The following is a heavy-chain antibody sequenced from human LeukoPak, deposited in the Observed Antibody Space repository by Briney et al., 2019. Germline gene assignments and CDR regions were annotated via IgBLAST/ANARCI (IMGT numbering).Heavy chain of an antibody. CDR2: VNSAVSST. CDR3: ARDSVSPPQQQLVIGHYYYGMDV. V-gene: IGHV3-74*01. CDR1: GFPFSSYW. D-gene: IGHD6-13*01. Sequence: QPGGSLRLSCTASGFPFSSYWMHWVRQAPGKGLVWVSRVNSAVSSTSYADSVKGRFTISRDNAKNSLYLQMNSLRAEDTAVYYCARDSVSPPQQQLVIGHYYYGMDVWGQGTTVTVSS. J-gene: IGHJ6*02.